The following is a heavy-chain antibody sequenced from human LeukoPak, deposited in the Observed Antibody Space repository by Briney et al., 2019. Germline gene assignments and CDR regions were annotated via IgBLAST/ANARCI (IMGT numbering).Heavy chain of an antibody. D-gene: IGHD3-16*01. V-gene: IGHV3-66*01. J-gene: IGHJ4*02. Sequence: GGSLRLSCAASGFSVSRTYMTWVRQAPGKGLDWVSVIADGGTTYYADSVKGRFTISRDNSKNTLYLQMNSLRAEDTAVYYCASSITTPGGFDYWGQGTLVTVSS. CDR3: ASSITTPGGFDY. CDR2: IADGGTT. CDR1: GFSVSRTY.